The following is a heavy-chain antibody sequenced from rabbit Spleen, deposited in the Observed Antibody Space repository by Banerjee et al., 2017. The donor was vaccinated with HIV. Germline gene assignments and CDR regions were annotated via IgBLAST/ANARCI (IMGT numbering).Heavy chain of an antibody. D-gene: IGHD1-1*01. CDR1: GFSFSSSYW. V-gene: IGHV1S45*01. J-gene: IGHJ4*01. CDR2: IYAGSSGST. Sequence: QEQLEESGGDLVKPEGSLTLTCTASGFSFSSSYWICWVRQAPGKGLEWIACIYAGSSGSTYYASWAKGRFTISKTSSTTVTLQMTSLTAADTATYFCAKATNYVDAFNLWGPGTLVTVS. CDR3: AKATNYVDAFNL.